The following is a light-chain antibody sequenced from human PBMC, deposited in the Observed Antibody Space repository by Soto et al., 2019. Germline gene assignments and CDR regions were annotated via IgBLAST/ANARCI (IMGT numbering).Light chain of an antibody. CDR2: WAS. CDR1: QSVLYSSNNKNY. J-gene: IGKJ1*01. CDR3: QQYYSTPRT. V-gene: IGKV4-1*01. Sequence: DIVMTQSPDSLAVSLGESATINCKSSQSVLYSSNNKNYLAWYQQTPGQPPKLLIYWASTRESGVPDRFSGSGSGTDFTLTISSLQAEDVAVYYCQQYYSTPRTFGQGTKVDI.